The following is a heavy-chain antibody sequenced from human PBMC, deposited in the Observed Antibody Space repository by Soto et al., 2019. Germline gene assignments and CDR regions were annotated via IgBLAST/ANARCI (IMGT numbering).Heavy chain of an antibody. Sequence: SQTLSLPCAISGDSVSSNIVAWNWIRQSPSRGLEWLGRTYYRSKWYNDYAVSVKSRITINPDTSKNQFSLQLNSVTPEDTAVYYCARHKAGGDYSFDYWGQGTLVTVSS. CDR1: GDSVSSNIVA. V-gene: IGHV6-1*01. CDR3: ARHKAGGDYSFDY. CDR2: TYYRSKWYN. D-gene: IGHD4-17*01. J-gene: IGHJ4*02.